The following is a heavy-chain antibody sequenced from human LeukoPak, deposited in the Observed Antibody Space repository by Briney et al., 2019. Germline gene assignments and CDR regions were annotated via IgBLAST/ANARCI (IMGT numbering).Heavy chain of an antibody. CDR1: GFTFSTYG. D-gene: IGHD1-26*01. CDR3: AKESQLSYSGTFYIDY. V-gene: IGHV3-30*02. CDR2: IRYDGSNI. J-gene: IGHJ4*02. Sequence: PGRSLRLSCAASGFTFSTYGMNWVRQAPGKGLEWVAFIRYDGSNIYYADSVKGRFTISRDNSKNTLYLQMNSLRPEDTAVYYCAKESQLSYSGTFYIDYWGQGTLVTVSS.